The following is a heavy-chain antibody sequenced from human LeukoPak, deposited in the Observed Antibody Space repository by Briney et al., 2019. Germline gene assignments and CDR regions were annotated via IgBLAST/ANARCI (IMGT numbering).Heavy chain of an antibody. J-gene: IGHJ4*02. CDR2: ISSSSYYI. CDR1: GFTFSSYT. Sequence: TGGSLRLSCAASGFTFSSYTMNWVRQAPGKGLEWVSSISSSSYYIYYEDSVKGRFTISRDNAKNSLYLQMNSLRAEDTAVYYCATSDFNILTGYNDYWGQGTLVTVSS. D-gene: IGHD3-9*01. V-gene: IGHV3-21*01. CDR3: ATSDFNILTGYNDY.